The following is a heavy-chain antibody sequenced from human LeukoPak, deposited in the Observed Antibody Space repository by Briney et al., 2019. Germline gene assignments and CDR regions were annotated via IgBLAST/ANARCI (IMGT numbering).Heavy chain of an antibody. J-gene: IGHJ4*02. CDR2: ISYSGSA. D-gene: IGHD3-10*01. V-gene: IGHV4-59*01. CDR1: GGSISTYY. CDR3: ARSFGSGNYFDY. Sequence: SETLSLTCTVSGGSISTYYWSWIRQPPGRRLEWIGYISYSGSADYNPSLKSRVIISVDTSKNQFSLKLSSVTAADTAVYYCARSFGSGNYFDYWGQGTLVTVSS.